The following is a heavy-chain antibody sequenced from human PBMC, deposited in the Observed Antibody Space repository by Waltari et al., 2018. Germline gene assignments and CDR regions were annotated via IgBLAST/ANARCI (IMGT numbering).Heavy chain of an antibody. Sequence: EVQLVESGGGLVQPGGSLRLSCAASGFTFRSYRMHCVRQAPGKGLEWVSSISSSSSYIYYADSVKGRFTISRDNAKNSLYLQMNSLRAEDTAVYYCARDLVTGGAFDIWGQGTMVTVSS. V-gene: IGHV3-21*01. CDR3: ARDLVTGGAFDI. D-gene: IGHD5-18*01. CDR1: GFTFRSYR. J-gene: IGHJ3*02. CDR2: ISSSSSYI.